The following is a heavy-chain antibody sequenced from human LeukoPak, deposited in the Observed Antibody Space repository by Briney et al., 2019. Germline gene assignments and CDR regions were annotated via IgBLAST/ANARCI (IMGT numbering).Heavy chain of an antibody. V-gene: IGHV4-59*08. Sequence: PLETLSLTCTVSGGSISSYYWSWIRQPPGKGLEWIGYISYSGSTNYNPSLKSRVTISVDTSNNQFSLKLSSVTAADTAVYYCARQVAAAGYYYGMDVWGQGTTVTVSS. D-gene: IGHD6-13*01. CDR1: GGSISSYY. J-gene: IGHJ6*02. CDR3: ARQVAAAGYYYGMDV. CDR2: ISYSGST.